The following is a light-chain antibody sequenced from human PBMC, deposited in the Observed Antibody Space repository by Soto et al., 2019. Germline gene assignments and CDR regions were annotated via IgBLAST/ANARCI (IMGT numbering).Light chain of an antibody. CDR3: SSLTRSDTWV. CDR1: SSDVGSYNR. V-gene: IGLV2-14*02. J-gene: IGLJ3*02. CDR2: EVS. Sequence: QSVLTQPASVSGSRGQSITISCTGGSSDVGSYNRVSWYRQHPGKAPQLIIYEVSNRPSGVSNRFSGSKSGNTASLTISGLQAEDEADYFCSSLTRSDTWVIGGGTKLTVL.